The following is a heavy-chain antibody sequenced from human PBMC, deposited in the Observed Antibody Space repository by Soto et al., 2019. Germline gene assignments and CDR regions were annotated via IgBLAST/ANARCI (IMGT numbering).Heavy chain of an antibody. Sequence: GGSLRLSCAASGFTFDDYAMHWVRQAPGKGLEWVSGISWNSGSIGYADSVKGRFTISRDNAKNSLYLQMNSLRAEDTALYYCAKQSPYCSGGSCYWQAFDIWGQGTMVTVSS. V-gene: IGHV3-9*01. CDR2: ISWNSGSI. CDR1: GFTFDDYA. J-gene: IGHJ3*02. CDR3: AKQSPYCSGGSCYWQAFDI. D-gene: IGHD2-15*01.